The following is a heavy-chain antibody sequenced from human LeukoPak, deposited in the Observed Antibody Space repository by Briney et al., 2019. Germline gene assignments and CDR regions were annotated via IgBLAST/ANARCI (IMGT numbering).Heavy chain of an antibody. D-gene: IGHD3-22*01. V-gene: IGHV4-39*01. Sequence: PSETLSLTCTVSGGSISSRSYYWGWIRQPPGKGLEWIGSIYYSGSTYYNPSLKSRVTISVDTSKNQFSLKLSSVTAADTAVYYCARHYDSSGYYGYWGQGTLVAVSS. J-gene: IGHJ4*02. CDR3: ARHYDSSGYYGY. CDR2: IYYSGST. CDR1: GGSISSRSYY.